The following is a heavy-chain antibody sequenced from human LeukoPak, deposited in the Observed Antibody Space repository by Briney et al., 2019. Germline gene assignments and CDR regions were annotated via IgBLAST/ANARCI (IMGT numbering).Heavy chain of an antibody. D-gene: IGHD3-22*01. Sequence: GASVKVSCKASGGTFSSYAISWVRQAPGQGLEWMGGIIPIFGTANYAQKFQGRVTITADESTSTAYMELSSLRSEDTAVYYCARLPDYYDISGPIKDGFDIWGQGTMVTVSS. CDR3: ARLPDYYDISGPIKDGFDI. J-gene: IGHJ3*02. V-gene: IGHV1-69*13. CDR2: IIPIFGTA. CDR1: GGTFSSYA.